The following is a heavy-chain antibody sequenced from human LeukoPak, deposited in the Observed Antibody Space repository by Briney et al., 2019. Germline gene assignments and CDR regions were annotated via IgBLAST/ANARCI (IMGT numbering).Heavy chain of an antibody. J-gene: IGHJ6*03. Sequence: SVKVSCKASGGTFSSYAISWVRQAPGQGLEWMGGIIPIFGTANYAQKFQGRVTITTDESTSTAYMELSSLRSEDTAVYCCARAKKRYCSSTSCELCYYYYMDVWGKGTTVTVSS. CDR3: ARAKKRYCSSTSCELCYYYYMDV. CDR1: GGTFSSYA. CDR2: IIPIFGTA. V-gene: IGHV1-69*05. D-gene: IGHD2-2*01.